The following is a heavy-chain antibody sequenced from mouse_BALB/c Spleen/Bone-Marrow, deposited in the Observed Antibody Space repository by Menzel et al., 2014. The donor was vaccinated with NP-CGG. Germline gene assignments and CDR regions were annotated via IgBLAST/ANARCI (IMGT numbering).Heavy chain of an antibody. CDR3: AREGDYDGFAY. CDR1: GYTFTSYW. D-gene: IGHD2-4*01. J-gene: IGHJ3*01. Sequence: VKLMESGAELAKPGASVKMSCKASGYTFTSYWMHWVKQRPGQGLEWIGYINPSTGYTEYNQKFKDKATLTADKPSSTAYMQLSSLTSEDSAVYYCAREGDYDGFAYWGQGTLVTVSA. V-gene: IGHV1-7*01. CDR2: INPSTGYT.